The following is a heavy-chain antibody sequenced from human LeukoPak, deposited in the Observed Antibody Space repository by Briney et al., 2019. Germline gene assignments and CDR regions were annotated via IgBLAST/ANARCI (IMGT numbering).Heavy chain of an antibody. CDR3: ARGGRQWLGQDYYMDV. Sequence: SVKVSCKASGGTFSSYAISWVRQAPGQGLEWMGGIIPIFGTANYAQKFQGRVTITADESTSTAYMELSSLRSEDTAVYYCARGGRQWLGQDYYMDVWGKGTTVTVSS. V-gene: IGHV1-69*13. CDR2: IIPIFGTA. D-gene: IGHD6-19*01. J-gene: IGHJ6*03. CDR1: GGTFSSYA.